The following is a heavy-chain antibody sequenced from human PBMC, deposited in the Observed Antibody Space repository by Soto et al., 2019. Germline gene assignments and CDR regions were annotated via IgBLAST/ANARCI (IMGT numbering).Heavy chain of an antibody. CDR2: ISATGGDT. D-gene: IGHD2-15*01. CDR3: ATLEDSATYY. J-gene: IGHJ4*02. CDR1: GFTFSSYG. V-gene: IGHV3-23*01. Sequence: GGSLRLSCAASGFTFSSYGMSWARQAPGKGLEWVSAISATGGDTYFADSVRGRFTLSRDNSKNTLSLQMNSLRAEDTAVYYCATLEDSATYYWGQGALITVSS.